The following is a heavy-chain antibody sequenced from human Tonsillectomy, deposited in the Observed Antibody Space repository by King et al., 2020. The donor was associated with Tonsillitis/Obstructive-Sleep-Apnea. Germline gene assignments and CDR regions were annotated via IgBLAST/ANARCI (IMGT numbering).Heavy chain of an antibody. CDR2: IIPIFGTA. D-gene: IGHD5-18*01. V-gene: IGHV1-69*01. CDR1: GGTFSSYA. J-gene: IGHJ6*03. CDR3: ARAGGYSYGYGRYYYYMDV. Sequence: QLVQSGAEVKKPGSSVKVSCKASGGTFSSYAISWLRQAPGQGLEWRGGIIPIFGTANYAQQFQGRVTITADASTSTAYMELGSLRSEDTAVYYCARAGGYSYGYGRYYYYMDVWGKGTTVTVSS.